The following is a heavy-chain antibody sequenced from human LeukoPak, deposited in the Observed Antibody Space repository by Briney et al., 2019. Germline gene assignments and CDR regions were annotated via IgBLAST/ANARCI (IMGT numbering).Heavy chain of an antibody. CDR1: GGSISSYY. D-gene: IGHD2/OR15-2a*01. J-gene: IGHJ5*02. CDR2: IYYSGST. Sequence: SETLSLTCTVSGGSISSYYWSWIRQPPGKGLEWIGYIYYSGSTNYNPSLKSRVTISVDTSKNQFSLKLSSVTAADTAVYYCARGFTLFDPWGQGTLVTVSS. CDR3: ARGFTLFDP. V-gene: IGHV4-59*08.